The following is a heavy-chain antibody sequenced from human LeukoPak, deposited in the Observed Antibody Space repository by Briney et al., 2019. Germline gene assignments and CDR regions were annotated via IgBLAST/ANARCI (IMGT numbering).Heavy chain of an antibody. J-gene: IGHJ6*02. CDR2: ISGSGGSA. CDR3: ARGTRLSSSSWYYGMDV. D-gene: IGHD6-13*01. CDR1: GFTFSSYA. V-gene: IGHV3-23*01. Sequence: GGSLGLSCAASGFTFSSYAMSWVRQAPGKGLEWVSAISGSGGSAYYADSVKGRFTISRDNSKNTLYLQMNSLRAEDTAVYYCARGTRLSSSSWYYGMDVWGQGTTVTVSS.